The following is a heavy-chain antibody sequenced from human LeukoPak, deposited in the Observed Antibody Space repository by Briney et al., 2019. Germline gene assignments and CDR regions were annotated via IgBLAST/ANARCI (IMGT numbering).Heavy chain of an antibody. CDR2: ISSASGSI. CDR3: ARDPQWPGGSYAFDI. J-gene: IGHJ3*02. CDR1: GFTFSSYS. Sequence: GGSLRLSCAASGFTFSSYSMNWVRQAPGQGLEWVSYISSASGSIYYADSVKGRFTISRDNAKNSLYLQMNSLRVEDTAVYYCARDPQWPGGSYAFDIWGQGTMVTVSS. D-gene: IGHD1-26*01. V-gene: IGHV3-21*05.